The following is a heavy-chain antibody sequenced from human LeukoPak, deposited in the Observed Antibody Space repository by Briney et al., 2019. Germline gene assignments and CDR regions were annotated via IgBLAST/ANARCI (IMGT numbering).Heavy chain of an antibody. CDR3: AAEGQWSLVHYFNS. D-gene: IGHD2-15*01. V-gene: IGHV1-24*01. J-gene: IGHJ4*02. CDR2: FDPEDAEV. CDR1: GNTLTDLS. Sequence: ASVKVSCKVSGNTLTDLSIHWVRQAPEKGLDWRGGFDPEDAEVIYAEKFQDRVTMTEDPSTDTAYLELSSLRSEDTAVYYCAAEGQWSLVHYFNSWGQGTLVTVSS.